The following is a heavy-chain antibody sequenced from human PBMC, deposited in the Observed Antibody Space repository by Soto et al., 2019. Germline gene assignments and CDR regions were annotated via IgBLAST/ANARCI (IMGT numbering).Heavy chain of an antibody. Sequence: RLVESGGGVVQPGTSLRLSCVASGFTLSSYGMHWVRQAPGKGLEWVAAISYDGDDQYYGDSVRGRFTISRDNSKSTVYLQLNGLRAEDTAVYYCAKDRGHIAVAAITGGADCHIWGQGTMVAVSS. V-gene: IGHV3-30*18. CDR1: GFTLSSYG. CDR3: AKDRGHIAVAAITGGADCHI. J-gene: IGHJ3*02. CDR2: ISYDGDDQ. D-gene: IGHD6-19*01.